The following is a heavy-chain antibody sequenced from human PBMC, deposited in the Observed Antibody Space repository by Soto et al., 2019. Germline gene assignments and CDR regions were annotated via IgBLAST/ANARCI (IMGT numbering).Heavy chain of an antibody. CDR2: FFIGGNT. CDR3: ARDKITGLFDY. Sequence: SETLSLTCTVSGGSITGGSISSTTYYWGWMRQPPGKGLEWIASFFIGGNTYYNPSLKSRVTTSVDTSKNQFSLKLSSVTAADTAVYYCARDKITGLFDYWGQGILVTVSS. J-gene: IGHJ4*02. CDR1: GGSITGGSISSTTYY. D-gene: IGHD2-8*02. V-gene: IGHV4-39*02.